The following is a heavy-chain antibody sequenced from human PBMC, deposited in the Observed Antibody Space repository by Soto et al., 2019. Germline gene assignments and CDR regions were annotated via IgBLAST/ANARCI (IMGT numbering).Heavy chain of an antibody. V-gene: IGHV2-70*11. CDR3: ARIDSGYYYIDY. CDR1: GFSLSTSGMC. D-gene: IGHD5-12*01. CDR2: IDWDDDQ. J-gene: IGHJ4*02. Sequence: SGPTLVNPTQTLTLTCSFSGFSLSTSGMCVSWIRQPPGKALEWLARIDWDDDQYYSPSLKTRLTISKDTSKNQVVLTMTNMDPVDTATYYCARIDSGYYYIDYRGQATLVTVSS.